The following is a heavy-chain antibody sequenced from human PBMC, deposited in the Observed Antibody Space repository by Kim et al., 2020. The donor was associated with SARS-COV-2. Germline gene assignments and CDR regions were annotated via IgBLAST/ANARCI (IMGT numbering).Heavy chain of an antibody. J-gene: IGHJ6*03. CDR2: INHSGST. CDR3: ARVLRTVCSSTSCSTGDYYYYSMDV. CDR1: GGSFSGYY. Sequence: SETLSLTCAVYGGSFSGYYWSWIRQPPGKGLEWIGEINHSGSTNYNPSLKSRVTISVDTSKNQFSLKLSSVTAADTAVYYCARVLRTVCSSTSCSTGDYYYYSMDVWGKGTTVTVSS. V-gene: IGHV4-34*01. D-gene: IGHD2-2*01.